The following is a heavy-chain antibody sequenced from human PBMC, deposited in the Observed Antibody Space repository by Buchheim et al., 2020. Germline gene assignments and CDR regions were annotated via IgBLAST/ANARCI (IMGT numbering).Heavy chain of an antibody. J-gene: IGHJ4*02. Sequence: QVQLQESGRGLVKPSQTLSLTCTVSGGYINSGNDYWTWIRQSAGKGLEWIGRIYKTGVTHYNPSLQSRITISVDTSMNHFSLSLSSVTAADTAMFFCAREAAGAYFFDYWGQG. V-gene: IGHV4-61*02. CDR1: GGYINSGNDY. D-gene: IGHD6-25*01. CDR3: AREAAGAYFFDY. CDR2: IYKTGVT.